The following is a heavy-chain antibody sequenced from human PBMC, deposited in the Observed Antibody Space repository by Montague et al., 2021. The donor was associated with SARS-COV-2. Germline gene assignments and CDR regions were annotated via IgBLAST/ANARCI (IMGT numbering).Heavy chain of an antibody. Sequence: SLSLSCSGSGFPFSNAWMNWVRQAPGKGLEWVGRIKSKTDGGTIDYAAPVKGRFTVSRDDSKNTVYLQMNSLKTEDTAVYYCTGVKSRTYYYYWGQGTLVTVSS. CDR2: IKSKTDGGTI. J-gene: IGHJ4*02. CDR3: TGVKSRTYYYY. CDR1: GFPFSNAW. V-gene: IGHV3-15*01. D-gene: IGHD2-2*01.